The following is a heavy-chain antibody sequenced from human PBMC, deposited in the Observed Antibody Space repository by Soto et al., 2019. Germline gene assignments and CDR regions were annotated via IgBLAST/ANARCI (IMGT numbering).Heavy chain of an antibody. CDR1: GGSINNGDYY. Sequence: SETLSLTCTVSGGSINNGDYYWSWIRQPPEKGLEWIGYIYYSGSTNYNPSLKSRVTISVDTSKNQFSLKLSSVTAADTAVYYCARGGEGIRYFDWLTWGQGTLVTVSS. V-gene: IGHV4-61*08. CDR2: IYYSGST. CDR3: ARGGEGIRYFDWLT. D-gene: IGHD3-9*01. J-gene: IGHJ5*02.